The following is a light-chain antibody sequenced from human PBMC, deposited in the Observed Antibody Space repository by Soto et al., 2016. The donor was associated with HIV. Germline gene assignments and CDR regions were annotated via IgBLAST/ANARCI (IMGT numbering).Light chain of an antibody. V-gene: IGLV3-21*03. CDR2: DDS. Sequence: SYVLTQPPSVSVAPGKTARITCGGNNIGIKIVHWYQQKPGQAPVLVVYDDSDRPSGIPERFSSSNSGNTATLTISRVEAGDEADYYCQVWDSSSDHLWVFGGGTKLTVL. J-gene: IGLJ3*02. CDR1: NIGIKI. CDR3: QVWDSSSDHLWV.